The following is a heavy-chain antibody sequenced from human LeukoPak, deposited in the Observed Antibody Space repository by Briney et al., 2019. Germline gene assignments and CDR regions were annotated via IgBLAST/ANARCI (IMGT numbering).Heavy chain of an antibody. CDR2: IYYTGTT. J-gene: IGHJ1*01. CDR1: GGSISSYY. V-gene: IGHV4-59*12. CDR3: ARGNRYSSSWCTRTYFQH. D-gene: IGHD6-13*01. Sequence: SETLSLTCTVSGGSISSYYWSWIRQPPGEGLEWIGYIYYTGTTNYNPSLQSRVTVSMDTSKNQFSLKLSSVTAADTAVYYCARGNRYSSSWCTRTYFQHWGQGTLVTVSS.